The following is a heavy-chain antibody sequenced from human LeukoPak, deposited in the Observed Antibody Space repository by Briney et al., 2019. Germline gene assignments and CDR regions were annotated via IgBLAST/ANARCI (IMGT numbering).Heavy chain of an antibody. CDR3: ARAPDFWSGYGVGY. D-gene: IGHD3-3*01. V-gene: IGHV3-21*01. J-gene: IGHJ4*02. CDR2: ISSSSSYI. Sequence: GGSLRLSCAASGFTFSSYSMNWVRQAPGKGLEWVSSISSSSSYIYYADSVKGRFTISRDNAKNSLYLQMNSLRAEDTAVYYCARAPDFWSGYGVGYWGQGILVTVSS. CDR1: GFTFSSYS.